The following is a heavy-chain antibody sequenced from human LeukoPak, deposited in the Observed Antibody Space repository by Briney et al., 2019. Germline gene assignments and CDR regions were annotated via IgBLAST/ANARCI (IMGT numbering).Heavy chain of an antibody. Sequence: GGSLRLSCAASGFTFIRYWMHWVRQAPGKGLVWVSRINNDGSDTSYADSVKGGFTISRDNAKNTLFLQMNSLRAEDTAVYYCARRWYESSGYYPIDYWGQGTLVTVSS. D-gene: IGHD3-22*01. CDR2: INNDGSDT. V-gene: IGHV3-74*01. J-gene: IGHJ4*02. CDR3: ARRWYESSGYYPIDY. CDR1: GFTFIRYW.